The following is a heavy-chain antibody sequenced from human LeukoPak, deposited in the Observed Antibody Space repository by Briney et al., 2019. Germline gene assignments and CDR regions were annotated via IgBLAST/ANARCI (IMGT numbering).Heavy chain of an antibody. CDR2: ISSSSSTI. D-gene: IGHD3-10*01. Sequence: GGSLRLSCAASGFTFSSYSMNWVRQAPGKGLEWVSYISSSSSTIYYADSVKGRFTISRDNAKNSLYLQMNSLRAEDTAVYYCARDLRSYYGSGGYEFDYWGQGTLVTDSS. CDR3: ARDLRSYYGSGGYEFDY. J-gene: IGHJ4*02. CDR1: GFTFSSYS. V-gene: IGHV3-48*04.